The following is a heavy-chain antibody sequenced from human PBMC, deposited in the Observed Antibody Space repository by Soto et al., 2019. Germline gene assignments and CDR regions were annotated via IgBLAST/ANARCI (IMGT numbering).Heavy chain of an antibody. Sequence: SETLSLTCTVSGGSISSGGYYWSWIRQHPGKGLEWIGYIYYSGSTYYNPSLKSRVTISVDTSKNQFSLKLISVTAADTAVYYCARLLRLGELSSYFDYWGQGTLVTVSS. CDR1: GGSISSGGYY. J-gene: IGHJ4*02. CDR2: IYYSGST. CDR3: ARLLRLGELSSYFDY. D-gene: IGHD3-16*02. V-gene: IGHV4-31*03.